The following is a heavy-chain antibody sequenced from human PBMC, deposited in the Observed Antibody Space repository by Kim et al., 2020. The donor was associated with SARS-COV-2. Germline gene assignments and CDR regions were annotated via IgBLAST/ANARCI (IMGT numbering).Heavy chain of an antibody. J-gene: IGHJ5*02. V-gene: IGHV1-8*01. D-gene: IGHD3-9*01. Sequence: ASVKVSCKASGYTFTNYDINWVRQATGQGLEWMGWMNPNTGDTGYAQNFQGRVTMTRNTSITTAYMELSSLRSEDTAVYYCARVTYDLFIGRSPNWFDPWGQGTLVIVSS. CDR1: GYTFTNYD. CDR3: ARVTYDLFIGRSPNWFDP. CDR2: MNPNTGDT.